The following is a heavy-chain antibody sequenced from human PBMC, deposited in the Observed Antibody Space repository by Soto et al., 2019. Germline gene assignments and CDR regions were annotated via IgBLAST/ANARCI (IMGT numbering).Heavy chain of an antibody. Sequence: EVHLVESGGGLVKPGGSLRLSCAVSGFTFSSCTMNWVRQAPGKGLEWVSSISPSTSHIYYADSVKGRFTTSRDNAKNSLFLQMNSLRAEDTAVYYCSGCSGGACHQNYGMDVWGQGTTVTVYS. CDR2: ISPSTSHI. CDR3: SGCSGGACHQNYGMDV. J-gene: IGHJ6*02. V-gene: IGHV3-21*01. D-gene: IGHD2-15*01. CDR1: GFTFSSCT.